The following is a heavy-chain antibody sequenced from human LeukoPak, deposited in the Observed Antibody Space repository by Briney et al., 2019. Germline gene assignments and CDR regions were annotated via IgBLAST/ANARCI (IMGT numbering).Heavy chain of an antibody. J-gene: IGHJ4*02. V-gene: IGHV3-74*01. CDR3: ATSRTFDY. Sequence: GGSLRLSCAASGFTFSSYWMHWVPQSPGKGLVWVSGINRDGSSTSYADSVKGRFTISRDNAKNTVDLQMNSLRAEDTAVYHCATSRTFDYSGQGTLVTVSS. CDR2: INRDGSST. CDR1: GFTFSSYW.